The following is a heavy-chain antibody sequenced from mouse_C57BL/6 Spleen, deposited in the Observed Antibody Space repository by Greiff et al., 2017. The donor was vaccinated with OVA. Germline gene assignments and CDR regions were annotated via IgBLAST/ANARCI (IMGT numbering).Heavy chain of an antibody. CDR3: ARGGLYFDY. J-gene: IGHJ2*01. CDR2: INPNNGGT. D-gene: IGHD3-3*01. V-gene: IGHV1-22*01. CDR1: GYTFTDYN. Sequence: EVKLQESGPELVKPGASVKMSCKASGYTFTDYNMHWVKQSHGKSLEWIGYINPNNGGTSYNQKFKGKATLTVNKSSSTAYMELRSLTSEDSAVYYCARGGLYFDYWGQGTTLTVSS.